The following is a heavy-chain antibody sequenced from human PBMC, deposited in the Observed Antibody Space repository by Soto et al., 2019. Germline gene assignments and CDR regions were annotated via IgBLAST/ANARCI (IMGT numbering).Heavy chain of an antibody. CDR1: GDSMSSYY. CDR2: ISATGTT. V-gene: IGHV4-4*07. CDR3: ARDQSGAADI. Sequence: QVQLRESGPGLVEPSETLSLTCTVSGDSMSSYYWSWIRQYAEKGLEWMGRISATGTTNYMPSLKSRITLSIDASKNQFSLNLKFVTAADTAVYFCARDQSGAADIWGQGTVVSVS. D-gene: IGHD7-27*01. J-gene: IGHJ3*02.